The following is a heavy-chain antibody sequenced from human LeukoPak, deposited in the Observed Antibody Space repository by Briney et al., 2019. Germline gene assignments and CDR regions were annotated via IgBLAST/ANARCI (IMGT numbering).Heavy chain of an antibody. V-gene: IGHV3-7*01. CDR3: TSWGDTTAEYFQR. Sequence: GGSLRLSCAASGFTVSSNYMSWVRQAPGKGLEWVAHINPDGRDTYYVDSVKGRFTISRDNAQNSMYLQMNSLRVEDTAVYYCTSWGDTTAEYFQRWGQGTLVTVSS. CDR2: INPDGRDT. CDR1: GFTVSSNY. D-gene: IGHD2-21*02. J-gene: IGHJ1*01.